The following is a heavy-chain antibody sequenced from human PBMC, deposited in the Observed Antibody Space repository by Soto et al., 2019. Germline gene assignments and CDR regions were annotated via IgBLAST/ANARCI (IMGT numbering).Heavy chain of an antibody. Sequence: QVQLVQSGAEVKKPGSSVNVSCKASGGTFSSYTISWVRQAPGQGLEWMGRIIPILGIANHPQKFQGRVTLTHDNSTSTAYMELSSLRSEDTAVYSCASANSFLFDELLSDYFHSWGQGTLVTVSS. V-gene: IGHV1-69*02. CDR2: IIPILGIA. CDR1: GGTFSSYT. CDR3: ASANSFLFDELLSDYFHS. J-gene: IGHJ4*02. D-gene: IGHD3-10*02.